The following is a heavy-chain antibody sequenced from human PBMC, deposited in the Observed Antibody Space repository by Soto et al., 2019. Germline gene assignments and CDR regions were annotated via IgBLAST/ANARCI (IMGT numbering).Heavy chain of an antibody. J-gene: IGHJ4*02. CDR1: GGSINSGGFY. Sequence: SETLSLTCTVSGGSINSGGFYWSWIRQHPGKSLELIGYIFYSGSTYYIPSLKSRVIISVDTSKNHFSLRLRSVTAADTAVYYCARAASFYYDNTGYYHFDYWGQGSLVTVSS. CDR3: ARAASFYYDNTGYYHFDY. CDR2: IFYSGST. D-gene: IGHD3-22*01. V-gene: IGHV4-31*03.